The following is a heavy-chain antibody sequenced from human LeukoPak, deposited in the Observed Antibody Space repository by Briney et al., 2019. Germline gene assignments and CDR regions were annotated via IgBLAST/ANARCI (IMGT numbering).Heavy chain of an antibody. Sequence: SETLSLTCTVSGDSVSGYYRSWIRQPPGKGLESIGYIYYSGSTNYNPSLKSRVTISLDAPKNQFSLRLTSVTAADTATYYCARVGSPSGPDYWGQGILVTVPS. J-gene: IGHJ4*02. CDR1: GDSVSGYY. CDR3: ARVGSPSGPDY. CDR2: IYYSGST. D-gene: IGHD1-26*01. V-gene: IGHV4-59*02.